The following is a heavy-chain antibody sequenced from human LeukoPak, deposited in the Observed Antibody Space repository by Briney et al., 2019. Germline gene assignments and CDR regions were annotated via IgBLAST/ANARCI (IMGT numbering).Heavy chain of an antibody. CDR1: GYTFTSYD. CDR2: MNPNRGNT. Sequence: GASVKVSCKASGYTFTSYDINWVRQATGQGLEWMGWMNPNRGNTGYAQKFQGRVTMTRNTYRNTAYMKLSSMRSEDTAVYYCATGRHGAARPLLRRYYYYMDVWGKGTTVTVSS. V-gene: IGHV1-8*01. CDR3: ATGRHGAARPLLRRYYYYMDV. D-gene: IGHD6-6*01. J-gene: IGHJ6*03.